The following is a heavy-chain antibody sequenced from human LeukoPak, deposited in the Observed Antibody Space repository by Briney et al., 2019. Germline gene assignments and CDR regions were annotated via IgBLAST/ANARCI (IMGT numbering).Heavy chain of an antibody. Sequence: ASVKVSCKASGYSFTNYYMHWVRQAPGQGLEWMGIINHSCGSTTNAQKFQGRVTMTRDTSTTTVYMELSSLRSDDTAMYYCARDERDVVVVPGAMPYWGQGTLVTVSS. CDR2: INHSCGST. D-gene: IGHD2-2*01. J-gene: IGHJ4*02. CDR1: GYSFTNYY. V-gene: IGHV1-46*01. CDR3: ARDERDVVVVPGAMPY.